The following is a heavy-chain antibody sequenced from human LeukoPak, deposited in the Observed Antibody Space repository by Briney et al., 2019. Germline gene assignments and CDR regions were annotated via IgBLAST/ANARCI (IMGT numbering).Heavy chain of an antibody. CDR3: ARGLPTGTDYFDY. CDR2: IKQDGSET. D-gene: IGHD2-21*01. CDR1: GFTFSTSW. Sequence: SGGSLRLSCAVSGFTFSTSWMTWVRQAPGKGLEWVANIKQDGSETYYVDSVKGRFTISRDNAKNSLFLQLNSLRAEDTAVYYCARGLPTGTDYFDYWGQGTLVTVSS. J-gene: IGHJ4*02. V-gene: IGHV3-7*01.